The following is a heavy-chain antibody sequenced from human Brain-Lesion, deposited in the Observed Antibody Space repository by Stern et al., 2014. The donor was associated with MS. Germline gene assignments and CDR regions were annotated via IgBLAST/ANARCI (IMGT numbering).Heavy chain of an antibody. J-gene: IGHJ4*02. D-gene: IGHD4-17*01. CDR2: VTPFTGNT. V-gene: IGHV1-45*02. Sequence: QVQLVQSGAEVKKTGSSVKVSCQASGNTFTNRYLHWVRQAPGQALEWMGWVTPFTGNTNYAKNFQDRVTITMDRSMSTAYMDLSSLRSDDTAIYFCAEGGSYGFVYWGQGTLVTVSS. CDR3: AEGGSYGFVY. CDR1: GNTFTNRY.